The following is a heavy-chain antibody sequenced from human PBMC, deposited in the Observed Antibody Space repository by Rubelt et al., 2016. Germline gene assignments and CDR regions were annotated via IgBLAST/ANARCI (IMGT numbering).Heavy chain of an antibody. J-gene: IGHJ6*02. D-gene: IGHD3-10*02. CDR2: ISFDGSNK. CDR3: ARDGCITMSCMDV. V-gene: IGHV3-30*04. Sequence: VQLVESGGGLVQPGGSLRLSCAASGFTFSSYAMHWVCQAPGKGLGWVAVISFDGSNKYYADSVKGRFTISRDNSKNTLYLQMNSLRAEDTAVYYCARDGCITMSCMDVWGQGTTVTVSS. CDR1: GFTFSSYA.